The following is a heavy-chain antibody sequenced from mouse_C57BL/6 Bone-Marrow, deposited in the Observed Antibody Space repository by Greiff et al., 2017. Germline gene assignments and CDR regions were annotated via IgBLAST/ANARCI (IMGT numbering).Heavy chain of an antibody. CDR2: IYPGDGDT. Sequence: VQLQQSGAELVKPGASVKISCKASGYAFSSYWVNWVKQRPGKGLEWIGQIYPGDGDTNYNGKFKGKATLTADKSSSTAYMQLSSLTSEDSAVYFCARGDWDLAWFAYWGQGTLVTVSA. D-gene: IGHD4-1*01. CDR1: GYAFSSYW. CDR3: ARGDWDLAWFAY. J-gene: IGHJ3*01. V-gene: IGHV1-80*01.